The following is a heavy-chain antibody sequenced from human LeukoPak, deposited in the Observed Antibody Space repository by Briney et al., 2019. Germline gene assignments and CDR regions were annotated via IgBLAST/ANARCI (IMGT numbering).Heavy chain of an antibody. D-gene: IGHD2-2*02. CDR2: IYYSGST. V-gene: IGHV4-31*03. CDR1: GGSISSGGYY. J-gene: IGHJ6*02. Sequence: SETLSLTCTVSGGSISSGGYYWSWIRQHPGKGLEWIGYIYYSGSTYYNPSLKSRVTISVDTSKNQFSLKLSSVTAADTAVYYCARGRLEYCSSTSCYNQDYYYYGMDVWGQGTTVTVSS. CDR3: ARGRLEYCSSTSCYNQDYYYYGMDV.